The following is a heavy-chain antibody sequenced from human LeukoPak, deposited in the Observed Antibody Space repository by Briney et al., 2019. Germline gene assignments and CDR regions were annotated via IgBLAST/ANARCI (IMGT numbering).Heavy chain of an antibody. CDR1: GGSISPYY. D-gene: IGHD3-22*01. J-gene: IGHJ4*02. Sequence: ETLSLTCTVSGGSISPYYWSWVRQAPGKGLEWLSYISSSNHAIYYADSVKGRFTISRDNAKNSLFLQMNSLRDEDTAVYYCARGYYSLGYFDYWGQGALVTVSS. CDR3: ARGYYSLGYFDY. V-gene: IGHV3-48*02. CDR2: ISSSNHAI.